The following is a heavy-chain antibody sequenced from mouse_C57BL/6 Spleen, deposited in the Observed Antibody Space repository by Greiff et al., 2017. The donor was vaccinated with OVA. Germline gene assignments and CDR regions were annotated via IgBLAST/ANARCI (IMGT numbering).Heavy chain of an antibody. CDR3: ARLYYYGSSYWYFDV. Sequence: EVQLVESGGGLVKPGGSLKLSCAASGFTFSSYTMSWVRQTPEKRLEWVATISGGGGNTYYPDSVKGRFTISRDNAKNTLYLKMSSLRSEDTALYYCARLYYYGSSYWYFDVWGTGTTVTVSS. CDR2: ISGGGGNT. D-gene: IGHD1-1*01. CDR1: GFTFSSYT. J-gene: IGHJ1*03. V-gene: IGHV5-9*01.